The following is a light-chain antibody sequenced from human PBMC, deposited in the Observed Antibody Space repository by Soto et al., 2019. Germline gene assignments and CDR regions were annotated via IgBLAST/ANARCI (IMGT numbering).Light chain of an antibody. Sequence: DIQMTQSPSSLSASVGDRVTITCQASQDISNYLNWYQQKPGKAPKLLIYDASNLETGVPSRFMGSGSGTDFTFPVSSLQPEDIATYYCQQYDNLLIFTFGPGTKVDIK. CDR1: QDISNY. CDR3: QQYDNLLIFT. CDR2: DAS. J-gene: IGKJ3*01. V-gene: IGKV1-33*01.